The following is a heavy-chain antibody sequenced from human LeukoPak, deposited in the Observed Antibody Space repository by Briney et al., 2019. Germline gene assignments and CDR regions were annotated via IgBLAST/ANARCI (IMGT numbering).Heavy chain of an antibody. CDR1: GYTLTELS. Sequence: ASVKVSCKVSGYTLTELSMHWVRQAPGKGLEWMGGFDPEDGETIYAQQFQGRVTMTEDTSTDTAYMELSSLRSEGTAVYYCATKVLRSGYTYGFGNYWGQGTLVTVSS. J-gene: IGHJ4*02. V-gene: IGHV1-24*01. CDR3: ATKVLRSGYTYGFGNY. CDR2: FDPEDGET. D-gene: IGHD5-18*01.